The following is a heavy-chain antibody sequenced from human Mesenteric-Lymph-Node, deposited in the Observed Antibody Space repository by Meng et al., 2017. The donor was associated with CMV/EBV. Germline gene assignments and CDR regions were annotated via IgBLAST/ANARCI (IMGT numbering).Heavy chain of an antibody. CDR3: AREDYDFWSGWG. J-gene: IGHJ4*02. D-gene: IGHD3-3*01. CDR2: ISSSSSHI. V-gene: IGHV3-21*01. Sequence: GESLKISCAASGFTFSSYIMNWVRQAPGKGLEWVSSISSSSSHINYADSVKGRFTISRDNAKTSLYLQMNSLRAEDTAVYYCAREDYDFWSGWGWGQGTLVTVSS. CDR1: GFTFSSYI.